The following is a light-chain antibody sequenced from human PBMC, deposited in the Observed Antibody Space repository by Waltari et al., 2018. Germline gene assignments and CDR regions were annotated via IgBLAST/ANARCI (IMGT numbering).Light chain of an antibody. Sequence: DTVMTQSPDSLAGSLGERVTLHCKSSHSILYTSNNQNYVAWYQQQPRLPPKLLIYWAPARESGVPDRFSGSGSGTDFTLTISSLQAEDVAVYYCLQYYSIPWTFGQGTKVEIK. CDR1: HSILYTSNNQNY. V-gene: IGKV4-1*01. CDR2: WAP. J-gene: IGKJ1*01. CDR3: LQYYSIPWT.